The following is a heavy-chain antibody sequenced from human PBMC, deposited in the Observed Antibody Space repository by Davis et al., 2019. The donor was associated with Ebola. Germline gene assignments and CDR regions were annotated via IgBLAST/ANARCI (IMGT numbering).Heavy chain of an antibody. Sequence: GGSLRLSCAASGFTFSSYGMHWVRQAPGKGLEWVAVIWYDGSNKYYADSVKGRFTISRDNSKNTLYLQMNSLRAEDTAVYYCARTYDSSGYYYRWYFDYWGQGTLVTVSS. CDR3: ARTYDSSGYYYRWYFDY. CDR2: IWYDGSNK. J-gene: IGHJ4*02. D-gene: IGHD3-22*01. V-gene: IGHV3-33*01. CDR1: GFTFSSYG.